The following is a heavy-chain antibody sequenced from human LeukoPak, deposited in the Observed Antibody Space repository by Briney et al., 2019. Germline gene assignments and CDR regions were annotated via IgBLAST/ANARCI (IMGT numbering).Heavy chain of an antibody. Sequence: SETLSLTCTVSGGSISTYYWSWIRQPPGKGLEWIGYIYYTGSTSYNPSLKSRVTTSLDASKNQFSLELNSVTPADTAVYYCARGGNYWPQWWFDPWGRGTLVSVSS. J-gene: IGHJ5*02. V-gene: IGHV4-59*01. CDR3: ARGGNYWPQWWFDP. CDR2: IYYTGST. CDR1: GGSISTYY. D-gene: IGHD1-26*01.